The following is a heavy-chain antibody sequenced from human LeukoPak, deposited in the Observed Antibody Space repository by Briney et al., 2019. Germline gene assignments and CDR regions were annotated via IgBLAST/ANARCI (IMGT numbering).Heavy chain of an antibody. J-gene: IGHJ4*02. CDR3: ARSTYYYDTSGYYYWDY. Sequence: GGSLRLSCAASGFTFSSYWMSWVRQAPGKGLEWVANIKQDGSEKYYVDSVKGRFTISRDNAKNSLYLQMNSLRAEDTAVYYCARSTYYYDTSGYYYWDYWGQGTLVTVSS. CDR2: IKQDGSEK. CDR1: GFTFSSYW. V-gene: IGHV3-7*01. D-gene: IGHD3-22*01.